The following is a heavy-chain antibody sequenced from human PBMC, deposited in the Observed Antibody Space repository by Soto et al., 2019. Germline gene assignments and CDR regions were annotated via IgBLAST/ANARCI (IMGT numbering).Heavy chain of an antibody. CDR1: GFTFSNAW. D-gene: IGHD3-3*01. V-gene: IGHV3-15*01. CDR2: IKSKTDGGTT. J-gene: IGHJ3*02. CDR3: TTEGYYDFSDAGFDI. Sequence: GGSLRLSCAASGFTFSNAWMSWVRQAPGKGLEWVGRIKSKTDGGTTDYAAPVKGRFTISRDDSKNTLYLQMNSLKTEDTAVYYCTTEGYYDFSDAGFDIWGQGTTVPVSS.